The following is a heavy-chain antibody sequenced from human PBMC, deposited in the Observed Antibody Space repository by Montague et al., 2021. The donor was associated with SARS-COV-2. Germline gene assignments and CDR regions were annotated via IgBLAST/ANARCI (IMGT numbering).Heavy chain of an antibody. CDR3: ARDSRNWYGPIGFDI. Sequence: CAIPGDSVSSNTAAWNWIRQSPSRGLVWLGRTFYRSKWYNEFAESVKSRISINADTSKNEVSLQLKYVTPEDTAMYYCARDSRNWYGPIGFDIWGQGTVVTVS. CDR2: TFYRSKWYN. CDR1: GDSVSSNTAA. V-gene: IGHV6-1*01. J-gene: IGHJ3*02. D-gene: IGHD6-13*01.